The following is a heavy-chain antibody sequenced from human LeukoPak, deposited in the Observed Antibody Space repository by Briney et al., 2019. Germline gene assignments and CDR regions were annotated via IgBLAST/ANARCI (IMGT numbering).Heavy chain of an antibody. V-gene: IGHV3-20*04. CDR1: GFTFDDYG. Sequence: GGSLRLSCAASGFTFDDYGMSWVRQAPGKGLEWVTGINWNGGSTGYADSVKGRFTISRDNAKNSLYLQMNSLRAEDTALYYCARGTLKAAATDFDYWGQGTLVTVSS. CDR3: ARGTLKAAATDFDY. J-gene: IGHJ4*02. CDR2: INWNGGST. D-gene: IGHD6-13*01.